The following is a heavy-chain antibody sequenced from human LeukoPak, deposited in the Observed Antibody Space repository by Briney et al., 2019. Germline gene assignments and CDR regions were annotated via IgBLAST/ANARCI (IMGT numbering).Heavy chain of an antibody. J-gene: IGHJ5*02. D-gene: IGHD3-9*01. Sequence: SETLSLTCTVSGGSISSYYWSWIRQPPGKGLEWIGYIYYTGSTNYNPSLKSRVTIPVDTSKNQFSLKLSSVTAADTAMYYCARDISRNWFDPWGQGTLVTVSS. CDR3: ARDISRNWFDP. V-gene: IGHV4-59*01. CDR1: GGSISSYY. CDR2: IYYTGST.